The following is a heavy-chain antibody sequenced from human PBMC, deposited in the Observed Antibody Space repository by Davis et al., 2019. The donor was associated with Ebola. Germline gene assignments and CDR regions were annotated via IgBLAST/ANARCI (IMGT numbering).Heavy chain of an antibody. CDR2: IIPIFGTA. V-gene: IGHV1-69*06. J-gene: IGHJ6*02. D-gene: IGHD2-2*01. CDR3: ARGGSSYPWYYGMDV. Sequence: AASVKVSCKASGGTFSSYAISWVRQAPGQGLEWMGGIIPIFGTANYAQKFQGRVTITADKSTSTAYMELSSLRSEDTAVYYCARGGSSYPWYYGMDVWGQGTTVTVSS. CDR1: GGTFSSYA.